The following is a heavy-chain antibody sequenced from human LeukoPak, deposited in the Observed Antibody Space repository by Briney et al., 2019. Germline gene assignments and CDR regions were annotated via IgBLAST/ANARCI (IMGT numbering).Heavy chain of an antibody. D-gene: IGHD3-10*01. Sequence: INHSAPTNYNPSLKSRVTISVDTSKNQFSLKLSSVTAADTAVYYCARVSLVRGAPDYYFDYWGQGTLVTVSS. J-gene: IGHJ4*02. CDR3: ARVSLVRGAPDYYFDY. V-gene: IGHV4-34*01. CDR2: INHSAPT.